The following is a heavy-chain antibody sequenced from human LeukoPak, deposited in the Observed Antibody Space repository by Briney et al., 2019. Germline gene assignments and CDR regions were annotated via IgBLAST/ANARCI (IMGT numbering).Heavy chain of an antibody. CDR1: GYTFTSYD. CDR3: AKGGRYELELLSWFDP. CDR2: MNPNSGNT. Sequence: ASVKVSCKASGYTFTSYDINWVRQATGQGLEWMGWMNPNSGNTGYAQKFQGRVTMTRDTSISTAYMELSRLRSDDTAVYYCAKGGRYELELLSWFDPWGQGILVTVSS. V-gene: IGHV1-8*02. D-gene: IGHD1-7*01. J-gene: IGHJ5*02.